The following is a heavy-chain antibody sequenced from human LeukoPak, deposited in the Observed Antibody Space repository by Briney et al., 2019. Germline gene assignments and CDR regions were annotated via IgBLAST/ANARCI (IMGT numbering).Heavy chain of an antibody. CDR1: GGSISSSSYY. Sequence: SETLSLTCTVFGGSISSSSYYWGWIRQPPGKGLEWIGSIYYSGSTYYNPSLKSRVTISVDTSKNQFSLKLSSVTAADTAVYYCARPNYDSSGYYFDYWGQGTLVTVSS. V-gene: IGHV4-39*01. J-gene: IGHJ4*02. CDR3: ARPNYDSSGYYFDY. D-gene: IGHD3-22*01. CDR2: IYYSGST.